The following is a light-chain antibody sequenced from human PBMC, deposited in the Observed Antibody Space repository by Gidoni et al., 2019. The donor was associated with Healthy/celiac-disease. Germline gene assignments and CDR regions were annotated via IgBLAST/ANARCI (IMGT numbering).Light chain of an antibody. CDR3: QQSYSTPGLT. CDR2: AAS. Sequence: DIQMTQSPSSLSASVGDRVNITCRASQSISSYLNWYQQKPGEAPKLLIYAASSFQSGVPSRFSGSGSWTDFTLTIIRLQPEDFSTYYCQQSYSTPGLTFGGGTKVEIK. CDR1: QSISSY. V-gene: IGKV1-39*01. J-gene: IGKJ4*02.